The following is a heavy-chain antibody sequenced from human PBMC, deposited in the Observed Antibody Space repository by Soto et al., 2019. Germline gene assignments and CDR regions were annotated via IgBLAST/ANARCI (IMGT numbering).Heavy chain of an antibody. D-gene: IGHD4-4*01. CDR1: GFTFSNAW. CDR2: IKSKTDGGTT. CDR3: TTGRDGYNNAPRH. J-gene: IGHJ4*02. V-gene: IGHV3-15*01. Sequence: PGGSLRLSCAASGFTFSNAWMSWVRQAPGKGLEWVGRIKSKTDGGTTDYAAPVKGRFTISRDDSKNTLYLQMNSLKTEDTAVYYCTTGRDGYNNAPRHWGQGTLVTVSS.